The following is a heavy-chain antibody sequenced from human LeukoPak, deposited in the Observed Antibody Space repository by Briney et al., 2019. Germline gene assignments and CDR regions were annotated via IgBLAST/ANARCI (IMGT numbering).Heavy chain of an antibody. CDR3: ARKVGARDAFDI. CDR1: GFTFSSYA. Sequence: PGGSLRLSCAASGFTFSSYAMSWVRQAPGKGLEWVSAISGSGGSTYYADSVKGRFTISRDNSKNTLYLQMNSLRAEDTAVYYCARKVGARDAFDIWGQGTMVTVSS. D-gene: IGHD1-26*01. CDR2: ISGSGGST. V-gene: IGHV3-23*01. J-gene: IGHJ3*02.